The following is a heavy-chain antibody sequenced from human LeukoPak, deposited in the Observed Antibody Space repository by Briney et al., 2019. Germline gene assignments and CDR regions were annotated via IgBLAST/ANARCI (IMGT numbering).Heavy chain of an antibody. J-gene: IGHJ4*02. CDR1: GGSISSYY. CDR2: IYYSGST. V-gene: IGHV4-59*01. Sequence: SETLSLTCTVSGGSISSYYWSWIRQPPGKGLEWIGYIYYSGSTNYSPSLKSRVTISVDTSKNQFSLKLSSVTAADTAVYYCAKSRSGSANWALQIFDNWGQGALVTVSS. CDR3: AKSRSGSANWALQIFDN. D-gene: IGHD1-1*01.